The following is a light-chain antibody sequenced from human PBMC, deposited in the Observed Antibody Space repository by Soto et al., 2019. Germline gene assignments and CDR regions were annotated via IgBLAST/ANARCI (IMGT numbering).Light chain of an antibody. V-gene: IGKV3-11*01. CDR1: QSFRGL. CDR2: DAY. CDR3: QQRHMWPIT. J-gene: IGKJ5*01. Sequence: VLTQSPVTLSLSPGERATLSCRASQSFRGLLAWYQQKPGQAPRLLIYDAYNRATGIPPRFSGSGSGTDFTLTISSLEPEDSAVFYCQQRHMWPITFGQGTRLEIK.